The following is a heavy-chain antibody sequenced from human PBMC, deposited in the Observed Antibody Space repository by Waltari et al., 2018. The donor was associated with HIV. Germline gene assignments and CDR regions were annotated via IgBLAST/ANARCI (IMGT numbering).Heavy chain of an antibody. Sequence: QVRLVQSGAEVKKPGASVKVSCKTSGYFFNDYYMHWVRQAPGQGLEWRGWINPNSGGTNYAQKFQGWVTMTRDTSISTAYMELSRLTSDDTAVYYCARGEQWLVGPYDAFDIWGQGTTVTVSS. CDR2: INPNSGGT. D-gene: IGHD6-19*01. V-gene: IGHV1-2*04. J-gene: IGHJ3*02. CDR3: ARGEQWLVGPYDAFDI. CDR1: GYFFNDYY.